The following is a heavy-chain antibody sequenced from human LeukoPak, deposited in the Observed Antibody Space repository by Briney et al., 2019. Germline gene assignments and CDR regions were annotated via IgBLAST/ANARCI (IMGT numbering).Heavy chain of an antibody. Sequence: GGSLRLSCAASGFTFSNAWMSWVRQAPGKGLEWVGRIKSKTDGGTTDYAAPVKGRFTISRDDSKNTLYLQMNSLKTEDTAVYYCTTGNGYSSGWYYFDYWGQGTLVTVSS. D-gene: IGHD6-19*01. CDR2: IKSKTDGGTT. J-gene: IGHJ4*02. CDR3: TTGNGYSSGWYYFDY. V-gene: IGHV3-15*01. CDR1: GFTFSNAW.